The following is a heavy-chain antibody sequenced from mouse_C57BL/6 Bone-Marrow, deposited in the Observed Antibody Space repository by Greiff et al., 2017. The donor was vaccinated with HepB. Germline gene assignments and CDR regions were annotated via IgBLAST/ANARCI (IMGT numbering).Heavy chain of an antibody. CDR1: GFSLTSYG. CDR2: IWSGGST. V-gene: IGHV2-2*01. CDR3: ARKVPWVFFKYAMDY. J-gene: IGHJ4*01. D-gene: IGHD6-1*01. Sequence: QVQLKESGPGLVQPSQSLSITCTVSGFSLTSYGVHWVRQSPGKGLEWLGVIWSGGSTDYNAAFISRLSISKDNSKSQVFFKMNSLQADDTAIYYCARKVPWVFFKYAMDYWGQGTSVTVSS.